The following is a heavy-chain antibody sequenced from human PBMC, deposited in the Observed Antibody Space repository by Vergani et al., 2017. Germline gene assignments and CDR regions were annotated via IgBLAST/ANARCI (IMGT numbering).Heavy chain of an antibody. D-gene: IGHD2-21*02. CDR2: IYPGDSDT. Sequence: EVQLVQSGAEVKKPGESLKISCKGSGYSFTSYWIGWVRQMPGKGLEWMGIIYPGDSDTRYSPSFQGQVTISADMSISTAYLQWSSLKASDTAMYYCARHGEDKNCGGDCYSGYYYGMDVWGQGTTVTVSS. J-gene: IGHJ6*02. CDR1: GYSFTSYW. CDR3: ARHGEDKNCGGDCYSGYYYGMDV. V-gene: IGHV5-51*01.